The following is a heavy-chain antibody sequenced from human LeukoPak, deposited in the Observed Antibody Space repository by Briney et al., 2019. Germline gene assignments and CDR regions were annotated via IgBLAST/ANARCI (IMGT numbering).Heavy chain of an antibody. Sequence: GASLRLSCAASGFTFSSYAMSWVRQAPGKGLEWVSAISGSGGSSYYADSVKGRFTISRDNSKNTLYLQMNSLRAEDTAVYYCAKMAREDGYNSWGQGTLVTVSS. CDR3: AKMAREDGYNS. CDR2: ISGSGGSS. CDR1: GFTFSSYA. J-gene: IGHJ4*02. D-gene: IGHD5-24*01. V-gene: IGHV3-23*01.